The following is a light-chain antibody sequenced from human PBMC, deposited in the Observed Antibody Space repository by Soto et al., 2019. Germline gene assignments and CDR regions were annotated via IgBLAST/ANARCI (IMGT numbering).Light chain of an antibody. CDR1: QYITGA. J-gene: IGKJ5*01. Sequence: AIQLTQSTSSLSASVGDRVTITCRASQYITGALAWYQQKPGKAPKIMISDVSRLQSGVPSRFSGSSSGTDFTIIISCLQPKDFATYYCLQFNSYPILFGQGKRLDIK. CDR2: DVS. V-gene: IGKV1-13*02. CDR3: LQFNSYPIL.